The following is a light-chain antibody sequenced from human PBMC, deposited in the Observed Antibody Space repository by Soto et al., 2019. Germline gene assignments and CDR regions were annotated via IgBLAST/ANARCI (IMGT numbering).Light chain of an antibody. Sequence: EIVMTQSPATLSMPPGERATLSCRASQSVGTNVAWYQQKPGQAPRLLIYDASNRATGIPARFSGSGSGTDFTLTISSLEPEDFAVYYCQQRSNWPPITFGQGTRLEIK. V-gene: IGKV3-11*01. CDR3: QQRSNWPPIT. CDR2: DAS. CDR1: QSVGTN. J-gene: IGKJ5*01.